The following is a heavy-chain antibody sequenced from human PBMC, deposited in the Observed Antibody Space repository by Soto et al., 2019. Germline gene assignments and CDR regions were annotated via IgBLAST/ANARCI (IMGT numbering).Heavy chain of an antibody. J-gene: IGHJ3*02. CDR2: IYYSGST. CDR3: ARLIRDGWTVSVASDI. V-gene: IGHV4-31*03. CDR1: GGSISSGGYY. D-gene: IGHD2-15*01. Sequence: SETLSLTCTVSGGSISSGGYYWSWIRQHPGKGLEWIGYIYYSGSTYYNPSLKSRVTISVDTSKNQFSLKLSSVTAADTAVYYCARLIRDGWTVSVASDIRGKGTMVTISS.